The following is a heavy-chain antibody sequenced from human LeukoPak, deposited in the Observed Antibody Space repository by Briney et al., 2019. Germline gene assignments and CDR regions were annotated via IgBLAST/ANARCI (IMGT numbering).Heavy chain of an antibody. J-gene: IGHJ4*02. CDR3: ARGRAVAGWSRYYFDY. CDR2: INHSGST. V-gene: IGHV4-34*01. Sequence: SETLSLTCAVYGGSFSGYYWSWIRQPPGKGLEWIGEINHSGSTNYNPSLKSRVTISVDTSQNQFSLKLSSVTAADTAVYYCARGRAVAGWSRYYFDYWGQGTLVTVSS. CDR1: GGSFSGYY. D-gene: IGHD6-19*01.